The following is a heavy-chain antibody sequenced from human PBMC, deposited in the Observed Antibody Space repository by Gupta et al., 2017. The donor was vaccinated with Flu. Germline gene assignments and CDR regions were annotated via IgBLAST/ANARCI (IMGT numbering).Heavy chain of an antibody. V-gene: IGHV3-74*01. CDR1: GFTFSSYW. D-gene: IGHD4-17*01. J-gene: IGHJ6*03. CDR2: INSDGSNP. Sequence: EVQLVESGGDLVQPGGSLRLSCAASGFTFSSYWMHWVRQAPGKGLVWVSRINSDGSNPSYADSVKGRFTISRDNAKNTLYLQMDSLRAEDTAVYYCARAGDSQTVYMDVWGKGTTVTVSS. CDR3: ARAGDSQTVYMDV.